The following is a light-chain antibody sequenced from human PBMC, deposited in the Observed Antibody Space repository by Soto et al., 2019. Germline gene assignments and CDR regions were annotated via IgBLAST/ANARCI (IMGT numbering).Light chain of an antibody. Sequence: VLIRSPRTLTLTPGESATLSCRSSQSVSSSFLAWYQQKAGQAPRLLIYGASRRATGIPDRFSGSGSGTDFTLTISRLEPEDFAVYYCQQYVSSPWAFGQGTKVDIK. J-gene: IGKJ1*01. CDR3: QQYVSSPWA. CDR2: GAS. V-gene: IGKV3-20*01. CDR1: QSVSSSF.